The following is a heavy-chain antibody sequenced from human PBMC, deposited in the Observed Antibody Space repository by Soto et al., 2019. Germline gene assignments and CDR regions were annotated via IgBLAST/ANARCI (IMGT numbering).Heavy chain of an antibody. V-gene: IGHV1-69*13. CDR2: IIPIFGTA. J-gene: IGHJ6*02. CDR3: ATIQAGYSSSWYRGLYYYYGMDV. CDR1: GGTFSSYA. D-gene: IGHD6-13*01. Sequence: GASVKVSCKASGGTFSSYAISWVRQAPGQGLEWMGGIIPIFGTANYAQKFQGRVTITADESTITAYMELSSLRSEDTAVYYCATIQAGYSSSWYRGLYYYYGMDVWGQGTTVTVSS.